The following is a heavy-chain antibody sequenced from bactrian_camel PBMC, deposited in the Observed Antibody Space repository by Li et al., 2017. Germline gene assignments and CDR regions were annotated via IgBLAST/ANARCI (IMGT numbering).Heavy chain of an antibody. D-gene: IGHD3*01. CDR1: GIARRWSS. CDR2: FSRYGVL. V-gene: IGHV3S53*01. Sequence: HVQLVESGGASVQIGGSLRLSCIASGIARRWSSMGWFRQAPGKEREGVATFSRYGVLSYADSVKGRFTISRDNAKNMLYLQMNSLKPEDTAIYYCTKDRSYGTRNWVQSTRGQGTQVTVS. CDR3: TKDRSYGTRNWVQST. J-gene: IGHJ4*01.